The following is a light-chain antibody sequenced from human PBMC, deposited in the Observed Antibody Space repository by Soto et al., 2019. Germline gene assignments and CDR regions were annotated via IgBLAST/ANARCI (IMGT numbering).Light chain of an antibody. CDR1: SGSIASNY. Sequence: NFMLTQPHSVSESPGKTVTISCTRSSGSIASNYVQWYQQRPGSAPTTVIYEDNQRPSGVPDRFSGSIDRSSNSASLTISGLKTEDEAAYYCQSYYSSNFVVFGGGTQLTVL. V-gene: IGLV6-57*04. CDR2: EDN. J-gene: IGLJ2*01. CDR3: QSYYSSNFVV.